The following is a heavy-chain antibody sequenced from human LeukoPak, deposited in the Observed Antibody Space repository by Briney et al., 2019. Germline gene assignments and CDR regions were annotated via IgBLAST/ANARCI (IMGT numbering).Heavy chain of an antibody. D-gene: IGHD4-17*01. J-gene: IGHJ4*02. V-gene: IGHV3-7*01. CDR3: ATATPNIDYGIIEGFDY. CDR2: IKQDGSEK. Sequence: TGGSLRLSCAASGFTFSSYWMSWVRQAPGKGLEWVANIKQDGSEKYYVDSVKGRFTISRDNAKNSLYLQMNSLRAEDTAVYYCATATPNIDYGIIEGFDYWGQGTLVTVSS. CDR1: GFTFSSYW.